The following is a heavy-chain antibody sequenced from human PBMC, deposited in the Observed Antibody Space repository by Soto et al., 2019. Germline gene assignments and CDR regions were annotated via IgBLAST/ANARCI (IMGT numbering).Heavy chain of an antibody. CDR3: ASGNCGGSCYVTDY. J-gene: IGHJ4*02. Sequence: GGSLRLSCAASGFTFSSYAMHWVRQAPGKGLEWVAVISYDGSNKYYADSVKGRFTIPRDNSKNTLYLQMNGLRAEDTAVYYCASGNCGGSCYVTDYWGQGTLVTVSS. CDR1: GFTFSSYA. D-gene: IGHD2-15*01. V-gene: IGHV3-30-3*01. CDR2: ISYDGSNK.